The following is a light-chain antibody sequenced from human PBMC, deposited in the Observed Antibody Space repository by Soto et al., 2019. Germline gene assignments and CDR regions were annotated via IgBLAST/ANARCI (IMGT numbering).Light chain of an antibody. CDR2: AAS. CDR1: QDISNY. Sequence: DLQMTQSPSSLSASVGDRVTITCQASQDISNYLNWYQQKPGKAPKLLIYAASNLETAVRSRFMVSRSGTDFTSAISSLQPEDIATYDCQQYDNLPITFGQGTRLEIK. CDR3: QQYDNLPIT. J-gene: IGKJ5*01. V-gene: IGKV1-33*01.